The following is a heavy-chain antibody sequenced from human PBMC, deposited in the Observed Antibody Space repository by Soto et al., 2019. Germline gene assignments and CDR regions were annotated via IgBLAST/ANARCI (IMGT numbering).Heavy chain of an antibody. CDR2: IYSGGST. D-gene: IGHD1-7*01. J-gene: IGHJ6*03. CDR1: GFTVSSNY. V-gene: IGHV3-66*01. CDR3: ARGIKPSTGTTATRYSYYYYYMDV. Sequence: EVQLVESGGGLVQPGGSLRLSSAASGFTVSSNYMSWVRQAPGKGLEWVSVIYSGGSTYYADSVKGRFTISRDNSKNTLYLQMNSLRAEDTAVYYCARGIKPSTGTTATRYSYYYYYMDVWGKGTTVTVSS.